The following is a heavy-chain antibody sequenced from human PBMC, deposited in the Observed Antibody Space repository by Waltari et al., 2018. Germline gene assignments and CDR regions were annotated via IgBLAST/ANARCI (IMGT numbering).Heavy chain of an antibody. CDR3: ARGDYSSSWSNDWYFDL. J-gene: IGHJ2*01. CDR1: GGSISSYY. D-gene: IGHD6-13*01. V-gene: IGHV4-59*01. CDR2: IYYSGST. Sequence: QVQLQESGPGLVKPSETLSLTCTVSGGSISSYYWSWIRQPPGKGLEWIGYIYYSGSTNYNPSLKSRVTISVDTSKNQFSLKLSSVTAADTAVYYCARGDYSSSWSNDWYFDLWGRGTLVTVSS.